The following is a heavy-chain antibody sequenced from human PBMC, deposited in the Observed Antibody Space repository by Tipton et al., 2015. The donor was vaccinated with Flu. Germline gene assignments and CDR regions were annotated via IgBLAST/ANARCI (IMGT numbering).Heavy chain of an antibody. J-gene: IGHJ4*02. CDR1: GFSFDDYV. Sequence: SLRLSCAASGFSFDDYVMTWVRQVPGKGLEWVSSIKRNGGSTGYGDSVKGRFSISSDNAKNSLYLQMNRLRVDDTALYYCARVAYCNTAACYFLDYWGQGTLVTVSS. D-gene: IGHD2/OR15-2a*01. V-gene: IGHV3-20*04. CDR2: IKRNGGST. CDR3: ARVAYCNTAACYFLDY.